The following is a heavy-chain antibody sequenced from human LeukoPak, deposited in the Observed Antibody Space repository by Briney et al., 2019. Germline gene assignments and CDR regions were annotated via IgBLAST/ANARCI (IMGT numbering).Heavy chain of an antibody. Sequence: SVKVSCKASGGTFSSYTISWVRQAPGQGLEWMGGIIPIFGTANYAQKFQGRVTITADESTSTAYMELSSLRSEDTAVYYCATGAAIRSYYYGMDVWGQGTTVTVSS. CDR1: GGTFSSYT. J-gene: IGHJ6*02. D-gene: IGHD2-21*01. CDR3: ATGAAIRSYYYGMDV. CDR2: IIPIFGTA. V-gene: IGHV1-69*13.